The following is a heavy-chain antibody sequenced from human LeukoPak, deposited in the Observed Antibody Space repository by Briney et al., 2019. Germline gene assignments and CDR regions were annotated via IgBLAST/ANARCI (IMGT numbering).Heavy chain of an antibody. CDR2: IYYSGST. D-gene: IGHD2-21*01. Sequence: KPSETLSLTCTVSGGSISSYYWSWIRQPPGKGLEWIGYIYYSGSTNYNPSLKSRVTISVDTSKNQFSLKLSSVTAADTAVYYCARAEGDCCLFDYSGQGTLVTVSS. CDR3: ARAEGDCCLFDY. J-gene: IGHJ4*02. CDR1: GGSISSYY. V-gene: IGHV4-59*01.